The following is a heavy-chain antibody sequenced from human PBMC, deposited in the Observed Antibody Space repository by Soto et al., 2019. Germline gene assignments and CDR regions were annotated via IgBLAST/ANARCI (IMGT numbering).Heavy chain of an antibody. CDR3: VAGQYFFDY. V-gene: IGHV3-30*03. CDR2: ISYDGSKK. J-gene: IGHJ4*02. Sequence: GSLRLSCAGSGVTFSNYGIHWVRQAPGKGLEWVAVISYDGSKKYYLDSVEGRFTISRDNSKNTLYLQMNSLRADDTAVYYCVAGQYFFDYCGQGTLVTVSS. CDR1: GVTFSNYG. D-gene: IGHD6-19*01.